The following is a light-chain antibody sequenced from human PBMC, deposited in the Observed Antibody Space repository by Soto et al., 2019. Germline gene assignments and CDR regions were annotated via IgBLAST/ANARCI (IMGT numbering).Light chain of an antibody. CDR3: SSYARGTSLI. J-gene: IGLJ1*01. Sequence: QSVLTQPASVSGSPGQSITISCAGTSSDVGGYDYVSWYQQHPGKAPKLMIYEVTNRPSGVSNRFSGSKSGNTASLTISGLQAEDEADYYCSSYARGTSLIFGNGTKVTV. V-gene: IGLV2-14*01. CDR1: SSDVGGYDY. CDR2: EVT.